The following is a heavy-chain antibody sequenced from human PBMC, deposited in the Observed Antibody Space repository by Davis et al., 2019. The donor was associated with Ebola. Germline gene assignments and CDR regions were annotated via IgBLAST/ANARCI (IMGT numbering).Heavy chain of an antibody. D-gene: IGHD4-11*01. CDR2: INSHNGNT. CDR1: GYTFRSYG. J-gene: IGHJ5*02. Sequence: AASVKVSCKASGYTFRSYGISWVRQAPGQGLEWMGWINSHNGNTNYAQKLQGRVTMTTDTSTSTAYMELRSLRSDDMAVYYCARDQFQDYSNYAQVRFDPWGQGTLVTVS. CDR3: ARDQFQDYSNYAQVRFDP. V-gene: IGHV1-18*03.